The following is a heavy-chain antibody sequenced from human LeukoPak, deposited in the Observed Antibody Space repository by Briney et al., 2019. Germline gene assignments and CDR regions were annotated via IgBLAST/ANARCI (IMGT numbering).Heavy chain of an antibody. Sequence: GGSLRLSCAASGFSFNSYSLNWVRQAPGKGLEWVSCISSSSSYIYYADSVKGRFTISRDNAKNSLYLQMNSLRAEDTAVYYCARGPSGYHNTGGQGTLVTVSS. D-gene: IGHD5-12*01. CDR2: ISSSSSYI. V-gene: IGHV3-21*01. CDR1: GFSFNSYS. CDR3: ARGPSGYHNT. J-gene: IGHJ4*02.